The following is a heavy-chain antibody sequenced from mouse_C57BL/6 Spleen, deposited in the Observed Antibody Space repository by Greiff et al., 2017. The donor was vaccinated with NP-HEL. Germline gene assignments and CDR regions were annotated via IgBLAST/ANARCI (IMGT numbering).Heavy chain of an antibody. CDR3: ARGNIYYGVAY. CDR2: IYPGDGDT. D-gene: IGHD2-1*01. Sequence: QVQLKESGAELVKPGASVKISCKASGYAFSSYWMNWVKQRPGKGLEWIGQIYPGDGDTNYNGKFKGKATLTADKSSSTAYMQLSSLTSEDSAVYFCARGNIYYGVAYWGQGTTLTVSS. J-gene: IGHJ2*01. V-gene: IGHV1-80*01. CDR1: GYAFSSYW.